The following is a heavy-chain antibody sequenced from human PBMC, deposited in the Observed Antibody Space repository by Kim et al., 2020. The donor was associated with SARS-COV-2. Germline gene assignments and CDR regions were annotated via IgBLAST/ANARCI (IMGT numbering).Heavy chain of an antibody. V-gene: IGHV3-30*07. CDR3: ARGGYYDSSGYSIYY. Sequence: DSVKGRFTISRDNSKNTLYLQMNSLRAEDTAVYYCARGGYYDSSGYSIYYWGQGTLVTVSS. J-gene: IGHJ4*02. D-gene: IGHD3-22*01.